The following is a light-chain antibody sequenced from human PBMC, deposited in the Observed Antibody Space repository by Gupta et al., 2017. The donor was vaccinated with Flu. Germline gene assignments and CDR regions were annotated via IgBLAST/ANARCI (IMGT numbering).Light chain of an antibody. CDR3: AAWDDSLNGLWV. V-gene: IGLV1-44*01. Sequence: QSVLTQPPSASGPPGQRVTISCSGSSSNIGSNTVNWYQQLPGTAPKLLIYSSNQRPSGVPDRFSGSKSGTSASLAISGLQSEDEADYYCAAWDDSLNGLWVFGGGTKLTVL. J-gene: IGLJ3*02. CDR2: SSN. CDR1: SSNIGSNT.